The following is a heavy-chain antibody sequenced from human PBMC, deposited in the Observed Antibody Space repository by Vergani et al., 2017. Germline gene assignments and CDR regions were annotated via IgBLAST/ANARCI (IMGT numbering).Heavy chain of an antibody. CDR3: AREGDTTTYYYYYGMDV. CDR2: IYTSGST. Sequence: QVQLPESGPGLVKPSETLSLTCTVSGCSISSYYWSWIRQPAGKGLEWIGRIYTSGSTNYNPSLKRRVTMSVDTSKNQFSLKLSSVTAADTAVYYCAREGDTTTYYYYYGMDVWGQGTTVTVSS. CDR1: GCSISSYY. V-gene: IGHV4-4*07. D-gene: IGHD5-18*01. J-gene: IGHJ6*02.